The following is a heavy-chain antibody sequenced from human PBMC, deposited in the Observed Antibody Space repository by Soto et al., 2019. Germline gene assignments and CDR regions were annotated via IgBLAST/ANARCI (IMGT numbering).Heavy chain of an antibody. J-gene: IGHJ4*02. CDR1: GGSISSGGYY. V-gene: IGHV4-31*03. Sequence: SETLSLTCTVSGGSISSGGYYWSWIRQHPGKGLEWIGYIYYSGSTYYNPSLKSRVTISVDTSKNQFSLKLSSVTAADTAVYYCARDGERSSSWFDYWGQGTLVTVSS. CDR2: IYYSGST. CDR3: ARDGERSSSWFDY. D-gene: IGHD6-13*01.